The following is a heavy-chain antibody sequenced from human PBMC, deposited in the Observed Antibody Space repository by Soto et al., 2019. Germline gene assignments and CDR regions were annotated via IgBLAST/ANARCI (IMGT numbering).Heavy chain of an antibody. J-gene: IGHJ2*01. Sequence: SETLSLTCTVSAGSITNYYWNWIRQSPGKGLEWIGYIYHSGSSNYNPSLKSRVTMSVDTSGDQFSLKLSSVTAADTAVYYCARQTAGAVALSWYFDLWGRGTLVTVAS. CDR1: AGSITNYY. V-gene: IGHV4-59*08. CDR3: ARQTAGAVALSWYFDL. CDR2: IYHSGSS. D-gene: IGHD6-19*01.